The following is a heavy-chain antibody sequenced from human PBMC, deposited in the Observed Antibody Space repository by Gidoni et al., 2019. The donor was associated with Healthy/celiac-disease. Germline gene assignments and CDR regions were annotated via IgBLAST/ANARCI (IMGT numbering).Heavy chain of an antibody. V-gene: IGHV1-69*02. Sequence: QVQLVQSGAEVKKPGSSVKVSFKASGGTFSSYTISWVRQAPGQGLEWMGRIIPILGIANYAQKFQGRVTITADKSTSTAYMELSSLRSEDTAVYYCARVSGYSYGSLSYWGQGTLVTVSS. D-gene: IGHD5-18*01. CDR2: IIPILGIA. J-gene: IGHJ4*02. CDR1: GGTFSSYT. CDR3: ARVSGYSYGSLSY.